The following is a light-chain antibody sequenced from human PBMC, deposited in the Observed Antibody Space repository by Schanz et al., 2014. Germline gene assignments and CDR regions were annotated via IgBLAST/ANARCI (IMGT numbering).Light chain of an antibody. CDR3: QQYGSSPRT. CDR1: QSVSSSY. J-gene: IGKJ1*01. V-gene: IGKV3-20*01. Sequence: EIVLTQSPGTLSLSPGERATLSCRASQSVSSSYLAWYQQKPGQAPRLLIYGASSRATGIPDRVIGSGSGTDFTLTISSLEPEDFAVYYCQQYGSSPRTFGQGTKVEIK. CDR2: GAS.